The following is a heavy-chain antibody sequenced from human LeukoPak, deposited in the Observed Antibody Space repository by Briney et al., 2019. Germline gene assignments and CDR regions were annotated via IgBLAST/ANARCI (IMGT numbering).Heavy chain of an antibody. CDR2: ISGSGGNT. D-gene: IGHD5-18*01. CDR3: AKDLMAGHLWLQGY. Sequence: GGSLRLSCAASGFPFSNYAMSWVRQPPGKGLEWVSAISGSGGNTFYADSVKGRFTISRDNSKNTLYLQMNSLRAEDTAVYYCAKDLMAGHLWLQGYWGQGTLVTVSS. J-gene: IGHJ4*02. V-gene: IGHV3-23*01. CDR1: GFPFSNYA.